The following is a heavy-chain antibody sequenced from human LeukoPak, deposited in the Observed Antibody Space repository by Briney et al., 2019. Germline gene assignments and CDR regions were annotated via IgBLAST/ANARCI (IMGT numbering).Heavy chain of an antibody. D-gene: IGHD2-21*02. J-gene: IGHJ3*02. CDR1: GYTFTSYY. CDR3: ARDQPPTHIVVVTATYAFDI. V-gene: IGHV1-46*01. CDR2: INPSGGST. Sequence: ASVNVSCKASGYTFTSYYMHWVRQAPGQGLEWMGIINPSGGSTSYAQKFQGRVTTTRDTSTSTVYMELSSRRSEDTAVYYCARDQPPTHIVVVTATYAFDIWGQGTMVTVSS.